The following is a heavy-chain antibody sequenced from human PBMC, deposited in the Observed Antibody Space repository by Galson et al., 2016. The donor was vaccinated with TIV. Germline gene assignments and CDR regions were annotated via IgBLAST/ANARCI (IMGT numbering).Heavy chain of an antibody. V-gene: IGHV1-69*10. CDR3: ARDREKWLYGSGSPNYYFGMDV. D-gene: IGHD3-10*01. J-gene: IGHJ6*02. Sequence: SVKVSCKASGGTLSNYGISWVRRAPGQGLEWMGGISLSLGTTNYAQRFLGRVTISTDKVMSEVYMEVTGLTSDDTAVYYCARDREKWLYGSGSPNYYFGMDVWGQGTTVTVSS. CDR1: GGTLSNYG. CDR2: ISLSLGTT.